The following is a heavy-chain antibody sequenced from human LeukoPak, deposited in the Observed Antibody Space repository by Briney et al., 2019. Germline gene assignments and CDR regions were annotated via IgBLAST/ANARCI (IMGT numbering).Heavy chain of an antibody. J-gene: IGHJ4*02. Sequence: GASVKVSCKASGYTFTGYYMHWVRQAPGQGLEWMGWINPNSGGTYYPQKFQGRVTMTRDTSISTAYMELSRLRSDDTAVYYCARGPTPIGSSSIPFDYWGQGTLVTVSS. V-gene: IGHV1-2*02. CDR3: ARGPTPIGSSSIPFDY. CDR1: GYTFTGYY. CDR2: INPNSGGT. D-gene: IGHD6-6*01.